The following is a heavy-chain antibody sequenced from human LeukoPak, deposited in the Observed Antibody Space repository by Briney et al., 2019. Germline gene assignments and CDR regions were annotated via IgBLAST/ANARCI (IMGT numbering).Heavy chain of an antibody. CDR2: LHYSGST. CDR3: ARGRSYYGSGSYYNKGLNYYYYMDV. J-gene: IGHJ6*03. V-gene: IGHV4-39*07. CDR1: GGSIGSITYY. D-gene: IGHD3-10*01. Sequence: SETLSLTCSASGGSIGSITYYWAWIRQPPGKGLEWIGSLHYSGSTDYNPSLKSRVTISVDTSKNQFSLKLSSVTAADTAVYYCARGRSYYGSGSYYNKGLNYYYYMDVWGKGTTVTVSS.